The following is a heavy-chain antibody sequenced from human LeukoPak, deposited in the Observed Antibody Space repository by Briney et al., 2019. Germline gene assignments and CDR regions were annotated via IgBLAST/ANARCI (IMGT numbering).Heavy chain of an antibody. CDR3: AKDTRVDTAMVINYYYGMDV. J-gene: IGHJ6*02. V-gene: IGHV3-43*02. CDR2: ISGDGGST. D-gene: IGHD5-18*01. CDR1: GFTFSSYA. Sequence: PGGSLRLSCAASGFTFSSYAMSWVRQAPGKGLEWVSLISGDGGSTYYADSVKGRFTISRDNSKNSLYLQMNSLRTEDTALYYCAKDTRVDTAMVINYYYGMDVWGQGTTVTVSS.